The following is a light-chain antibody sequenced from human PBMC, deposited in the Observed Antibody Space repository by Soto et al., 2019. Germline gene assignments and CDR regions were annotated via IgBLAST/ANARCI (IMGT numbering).Light chain of an antibody. V-gene: IGKV3-11*01. CDR1: RAVNTR. J-gene: IGKJ1*01. CDR3: HQRQGWPRT. Sequence: ENLLTQSPATLSSFPGDRVTVSCTASRAVNTRLAWYQHEPGQAPSLRIYLASNRAAGVPARFSGSGSGTDFTLTISDVEPEDVAVYSCHQRQGWPRTFGQGSKVDIK. CDR2: LAS.